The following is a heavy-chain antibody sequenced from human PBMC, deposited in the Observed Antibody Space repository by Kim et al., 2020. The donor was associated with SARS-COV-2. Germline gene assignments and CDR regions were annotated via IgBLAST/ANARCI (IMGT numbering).Heavy chain of an antibody. V-gene: IGHV2-5*02. CDR3: ARTGRFGELLFSTNWFDP. CDR1: GFSLSTSGVG. Sequence: SGPTLVKPTQTLTLTCTFSGFSLSTSGVGVGWIRQPPGKALEWLALIYWDDDKRYSPSLKSRLTITKDTSKNQVVLTMTNMDPVDTATYYCARTGRFGELLFSTNWFDPWGQGTLVTVSS. J-gene: IGHJ5*02. CDR2: IYWDDDK. D-gene: IGHD3-10*01.